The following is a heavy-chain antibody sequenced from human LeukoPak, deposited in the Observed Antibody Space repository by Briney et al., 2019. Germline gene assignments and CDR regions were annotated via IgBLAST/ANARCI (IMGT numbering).Heavy chain of an antibody. CDR3: ARDSESGDLRLQH. V-gene: IGHV3-64*01. CDR1: GFTFSSYE. CDR2: ISRNGDST. D-gene: IGHD3-10*01. Sequence: PGGSLRLSCAASGFTFSSYEMNWVRQAPGKGLEYVSGISRNGDSTDYGNSVKGRFTISRDNSKNTLYLQMGGLRAEDMGVYYCARDSESGDLRLQHWGQGTLVTVSS. J-gene: IGHJ1*01.